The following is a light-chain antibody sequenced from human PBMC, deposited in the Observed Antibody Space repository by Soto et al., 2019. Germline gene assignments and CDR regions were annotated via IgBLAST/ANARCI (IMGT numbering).Light chain of an antibody. CDR1: QDIKDF. Sequence: DIQMTQSPSSLSASVGERVTITCQASQDIKDFLNWYQQKPGKAPKLLIYDASNLEPGVPSRFSGRGSGTDFTFTIASLQPEDIATYYCQQYDGLPPYTFGQGTKLEIK. J-gene: IGKJ2*01. CDR3: QQYDGLPPYT. V-gene: IGKV1-33*01. CDR2: DAS.